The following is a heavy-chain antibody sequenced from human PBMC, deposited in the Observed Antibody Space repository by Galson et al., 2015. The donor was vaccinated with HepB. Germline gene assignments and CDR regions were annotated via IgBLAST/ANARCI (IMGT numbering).Heavy chain of an antibody. J-gene: IGHJ3*02. CDR2: IYHSRTA. D-gene: IGHD2-21*02. V-gene: IGHV4-30-2*01. CDR3: AGSYCGGDCYTDDAFDI. CDR1: GGSISRGGYS. Sequence: TLSLTCSVSGGSISRGGYSWSWIRQPPGRGLEWIGYIYHSRTAYYNPSLKIRVTISIDRSKNQFFLRLRSVSAADTAVYYCAGSYCGGDCYTDDAFDIWGQGTKVTVTS.